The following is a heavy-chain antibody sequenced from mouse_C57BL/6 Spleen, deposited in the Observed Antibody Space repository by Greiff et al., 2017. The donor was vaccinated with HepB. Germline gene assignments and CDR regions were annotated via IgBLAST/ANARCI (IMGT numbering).Heavy chain of an antibody. CDR1: GYAFSSSW. J-gene: IGHJ4*01. Sequence: VQLQQSGPELVKPGASVKISCKASGYAFSSSWMNWVKQRPGKGLEWIGRIYPGDGDTNYNGKFKGKATLTADKSSSTAYMPLSSLTSEDSAVYCCARSHYYGSSHYAMDYWGQGTSVTVAS. D-gene: IGHD1-1*01. CDR2: IYPGDGDT. CDR3: ARSHYYGSSHYAMDY. V-gene: IGHV1-82*01.